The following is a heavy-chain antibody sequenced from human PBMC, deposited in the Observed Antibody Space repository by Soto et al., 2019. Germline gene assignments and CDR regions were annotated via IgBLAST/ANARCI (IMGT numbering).Heavy chain of an antibody. Sequence: NPSETLSLTCAVYGGSSSGYYWSWIRQPPGKGLEWIGEINHSGSTNYNPSLKSRVTISVDTSKNQFSLELSSVTAADTAVYYCARGTKGRSWYNPTSYYGMDVWGQGTTVTV. J-gene: IGHJ6*02. CDR1: GGSSSGYY. V-gene: IGHV4-34*01. D-gene: IGHD6-13*01. CDR2: INHSGST. CDR3: ARGTKGRSWYNPTSYYGMDV.